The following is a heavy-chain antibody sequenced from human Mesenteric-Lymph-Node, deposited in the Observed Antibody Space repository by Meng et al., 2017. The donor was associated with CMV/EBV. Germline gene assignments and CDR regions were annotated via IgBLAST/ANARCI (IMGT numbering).Heavy chain of an antibody. CDR2: TYYRSESSN. D-gene: IGHD3-16*01. CDR1: VDSISSNNAA. V-gene: IGHV6-1*01. J-gene: IGHJ4*02. CDR3: AYFGDFPPLW. Sequence: QRQQEGHGLVDSTSTLSATGSISVDSISSNNAAWSWIRQSPSGGLEWLVRTYYRSESSNDYAVSVKSRISVNLDTSKNQLSLHLNFVTPEDTAVYYCAYFGDFPPLWWGQGTLVTVSS.